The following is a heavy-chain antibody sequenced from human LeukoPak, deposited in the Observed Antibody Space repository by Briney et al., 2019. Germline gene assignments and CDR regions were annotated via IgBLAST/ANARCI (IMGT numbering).Heavy chain of an antibody. V-gene: IGHV4-34*01. D-gene: IGHD6-19*01. CDR2: INHSGST. CDR3: ARVPWLVRAHWYFDL. Sequence: PSETLSLTCAVYGGSFSGYYWSWIRQPPGKGLEWIGEINHSGSTNYNPSLKSRVTISVDTSKNQYSLKLSSVTAADTAVYYCARVPWLVRAHWYFDLWGRGTLVTVSS. J-gene: IGHJ2*01. CDR1: GGSFSGYY.